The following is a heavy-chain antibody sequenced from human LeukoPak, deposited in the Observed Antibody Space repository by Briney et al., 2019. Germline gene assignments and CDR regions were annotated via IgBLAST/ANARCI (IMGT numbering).Heavy chain of an antibody. CDR3: AKTSGSYWNYFDY. D-gene: IGHD1-26*01. Sequence: GGSLRLSCAAPGFTFSTYAMSWVRQAPGKGLEWVSGISTSGGRTFFADSVKGRFTLSRDNSKNTLYLQMNSLRAEDTAVYYCAKTSGSYWNYFDYWGQGTLVTVSS. CDR1: GFTFSTYA. CDR2: ISTSGGRT. V-gene: IGHV3-23*01. J-gene: IGHJ4*02.